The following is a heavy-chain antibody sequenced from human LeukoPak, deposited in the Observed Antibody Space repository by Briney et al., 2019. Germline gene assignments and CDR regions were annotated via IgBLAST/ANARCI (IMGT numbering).Heavy chain of an antibody. Sequence: GASVKVSFKASGYTFTCYYMHWVRQAPGQGLEWMGWINPNSGGTNYAQKFQGRVTMTRDTSISTAYMELSRLRSDDTAVYYCARDRRDSGSYFFYYWGQGTLVTVSS. CDR2: INPNSGGT. V-gene: IGHV1-2*02. CDR1: GYTFTCYY. J-gene: IGHJ4*02. CDR3: ARDRRDSGSYFFYY. D-gene: IGHD1-26*01.